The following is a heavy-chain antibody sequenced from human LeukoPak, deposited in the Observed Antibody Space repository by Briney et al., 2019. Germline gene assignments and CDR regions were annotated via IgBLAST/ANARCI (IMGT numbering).Heavy chain of an antibody. CDR2: IYPGASDT. D-gene: IGHD6-13*01. Sequence: GESLKIPCKGSGYSFTSSRSGGLGQMPGKGLEWMGMIYPGASDTRYSPSFQGQVTISVDKSITTDYLQWSSLKASDTAMYYCARGMAAAATDVFDYWGQGTLVTVSS. V-gene: IGHV5-51*01. CDR1: GYSFTSSR. CDR3: ARGMAAAATDVFDY. J-gene: IGHJ4*02.